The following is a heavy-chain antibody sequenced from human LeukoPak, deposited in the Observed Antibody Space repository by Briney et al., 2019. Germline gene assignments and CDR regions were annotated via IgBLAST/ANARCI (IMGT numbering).Heavy chain of an antibody. Sequence: GRSLGLSCAASGFTFSSYAMHWVRQAPGKGLEWVAVISYDGSNKYYTDSVKGRFTISRDNSKNTLYLQMNSLRAEDTAVYYCARVPYGDYTYYFDYWGQGTLVTVSS. CDR2: ISYDGSNK. J-gene: IGHJ4*02. CDR3: ARVPYGDYTYYFDY. V-gene: IGHV3-30*10. D-gene: IGHD4-17*01. CDR1: GFTFSSYA.